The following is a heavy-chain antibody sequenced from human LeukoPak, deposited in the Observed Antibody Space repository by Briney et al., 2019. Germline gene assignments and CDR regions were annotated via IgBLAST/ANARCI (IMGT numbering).Heavy chain of an antibody. J-gene: IGHJ4*02. Sequence: GGSLRLSCAASGLTFTSNWMSWVRQAPGKGLEWVANIKQDGSEKYYVDSVKGRFTISRDNAKNSLYLQMNSLSAEDTAVYYCTRDWDYGSSGYYRDYWGQGTLVTVSS. V-gene: IGHV3-7*03. D-gene: IGHD3-22*01. CDR3: TRDWDYGSSGYYRDY. CDR2: IKQDGSEK. CDR1: GLTFTSNW.